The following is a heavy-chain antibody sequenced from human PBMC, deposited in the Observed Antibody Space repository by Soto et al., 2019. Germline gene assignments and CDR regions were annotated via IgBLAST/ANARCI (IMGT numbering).Heavy chain of an antibody. J-gene: IGHJ1*01. D-gene: IGHD3-22*01. CDR2: ISGSGGST. V-gene: IGHV3-23*01. Sequence: GSLRLSCAASGFTFSSYAVSWVRQAPGKGLEWVSAISGSGGSTYYADSVKGRFTISRDNSKNTLYLQMNSLRAEDTAVYYCAKDNYYDSSGYYRRVIRAYFQHWGQGTLVTVSS. CDR3: AKDNYYDSSGYYRRVIRAYFQH. CDR1: GFTFSSYA.